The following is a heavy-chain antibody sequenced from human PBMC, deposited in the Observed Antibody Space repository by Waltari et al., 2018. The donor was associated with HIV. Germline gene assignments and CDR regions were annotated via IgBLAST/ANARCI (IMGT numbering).Heavy chain of an antibody. J-gene: IGHJ4*02. V-gene: IGHV4-61*02. CDR3: ARESLYCSSTSCSGY. D-gene: IGHD2-2*01. Sequence: QVQLQESGPGLVKPSQTLSLTCTVSGGSISSGSYYWSWIRQPAGKGLEWIGRIYTSGSTNYNPSLKSRVTISVDTSKNQFSLKLSSVTAADTAVYYCARESLYCSSTSCSGYWGQGTLVTVSS. CDR2: IYTSGST. CDR1: GGSISSGSYY.